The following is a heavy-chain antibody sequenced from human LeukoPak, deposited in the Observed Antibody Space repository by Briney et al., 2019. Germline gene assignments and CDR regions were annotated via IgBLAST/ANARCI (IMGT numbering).Heavy chain of an antibody. CDR1: GGSISSYY. D-gene: IGHD3-9*01. V-gene: IGHV4-4*07. CDR3: ARVAHYDILTGPYYYYMDV. CDR2: IYTSGST. J-gene: IGHJ6*03. Sequence: SETLSLTCTVSGGSISSYYWSWIRQPAGKGLEWIGRIYTSGSTNYNPSLKSRVTMSVDTSKNQFSPKLSSVTAADTAVYYCARVAHYDILTGPYYYYMDVWGKGTTVTISS.